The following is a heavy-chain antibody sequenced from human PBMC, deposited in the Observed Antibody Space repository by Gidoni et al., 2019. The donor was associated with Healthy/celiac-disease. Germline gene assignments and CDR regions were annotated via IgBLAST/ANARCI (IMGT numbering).Heavy chain of an antibody. CDR1: GYSISSGYY. CDR2: IYHSGST. D-gene: IGHD1-26*01. V-gene: IGHV4-38-2*02. CDR3: ARVGWELLYAFDI. J-gene: IGHJ3*02. Sequence: QVQLQESGPGLVKPSETLSLTCTVSGYSISSGYYWGWIRQPPGKGLVWIGSIYHSGSTYSNPSLKVRVTISVDTSKNQFSLKLSSVTAADTAVYYCARVGWELLYAFDIWGQGTMVTVSS.